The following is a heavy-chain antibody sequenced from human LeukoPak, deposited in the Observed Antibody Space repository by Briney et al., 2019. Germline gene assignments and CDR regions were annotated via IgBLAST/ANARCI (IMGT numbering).Heavy chain of an antibody. CDR1: GFTFSSYV. Sequence: GGSLRLSCAASGFTFSSYVMHWVRQAPGKGLEWVADIWYDGSNKYYADSVKGRFTISRDNSKNTLYLQMNSLRAEDTAVYYCARGDYTAMVKMGDDSSGYLDYWGQGTLVTVSS. V-gene: IGHV3-33*01. CDR2: IWYDGSNK. CDR3: ARGDYTAMVKMGDDSSGYLDY. D-gene: IGHD3-22*01. J-gene: IGHJ4*02.